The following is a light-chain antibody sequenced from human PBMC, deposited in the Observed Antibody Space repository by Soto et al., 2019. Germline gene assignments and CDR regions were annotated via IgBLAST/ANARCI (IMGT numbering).Light chain of an antibody. CDR1: QSLSSY. V-gene: IGKV3-11*01. Sequence: EIVLTQSPATVSLSPGERATLSCWASQSLSSYLAWYQQKPGQAPRLLIYDASNRANGIPARFTGSGSGTDFTLTISSLEPEDFATYYCLQHNSYPRTFGGGTKVEIK. CDR3: LQHNSYPRT. J-gene: IGKJ4*01. CDR2: DAS.